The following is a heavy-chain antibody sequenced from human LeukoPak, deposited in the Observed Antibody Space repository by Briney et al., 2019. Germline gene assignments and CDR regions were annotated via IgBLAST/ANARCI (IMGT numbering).Heavy chain of an antibody. CDR3: APDPGTAVAFDI. CDR2: IIPILGIA. J-gene: IGHJ3*02. Sequence: SVKVSCKASGGTFSSYAISWVRQAPGQGLEWMGRIIPILGIANYAQKFQGRVTITADKSTSTAYMELSSLRSEDTAVYYCAPDPGTAVAFDIWGQGTMVTVSS. V-gene: IGHV1-69*04. CDR1: GGTFSSYA. D-gene: IGHD1-1*01.